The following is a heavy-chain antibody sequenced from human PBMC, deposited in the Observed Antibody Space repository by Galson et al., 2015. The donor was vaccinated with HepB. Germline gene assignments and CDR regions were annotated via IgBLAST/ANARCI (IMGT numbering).Heavy chain of an antibody. J-gene: IGHJ5*02. D-gene: IGHD3-10*01. CDR1: GGSISSGGYY. Sequence: TLSLTCTVSGGSISSGGYYWSWIRQHPGKGLEWIGYIYYSGSTYYNPSLKSRVTISVDTSKNQFSLKLSSVTAADTAVYYCARCYTMGFGGFDPWGQGTLVTVSS. V-gene: IGHV4-31*03. CDR2: IYYSGST. CDR3: ARCYTMGFGGFDP.